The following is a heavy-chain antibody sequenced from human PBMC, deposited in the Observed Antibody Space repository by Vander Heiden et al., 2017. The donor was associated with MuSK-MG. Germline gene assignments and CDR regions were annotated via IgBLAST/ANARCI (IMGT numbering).Heavy chain of an antibody. CDR3: ARSHSSGWYWARDYFDY. CDR2: ISSSGSTI. J-gene: IGHJ4*02. Sequence: QVQLVESGGGLVKSGGSLRLCCAASGFTFSDYYMSWIRQAPGKGLEWVSYISSSGSTIYYADSVKGRFTISRDNAKNSLYLQMNSLRAEDTAVYYCARSHSSGWYWARDYFDYWGQGTLVTVSS. D-gene: IGHD6-19*01. CDR1: GFTFSDYY. V-gene: IGHV3-11*01.